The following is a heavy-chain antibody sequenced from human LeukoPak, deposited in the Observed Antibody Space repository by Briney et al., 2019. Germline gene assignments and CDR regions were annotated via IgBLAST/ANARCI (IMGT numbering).Heavy chain of an antibody. CDR1: GFTFSSYG. CDR2: INSDGSST. D-gene: IGHD6-13*01. V-gene: IGHV3-74*01. Sequence: GGSLRLSCAASGFTFSSYGMHWVRQAPGKGLVWVSRINSDGSSTSYADSVKGRFTISRDNAKNTLYLQMSSLRAEDAAVYYCARDRRYSSSWPINWFDPWGQGTLVTVSS. J-gene: IGHJ5*02. CDR3: ARDRRYSSSWPINWFDP.